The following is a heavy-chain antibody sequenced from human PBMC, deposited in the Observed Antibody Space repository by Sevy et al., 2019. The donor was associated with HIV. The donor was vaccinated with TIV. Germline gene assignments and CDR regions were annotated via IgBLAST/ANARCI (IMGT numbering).Heavy chain of an antibody. CDR1: GFTVSTYA. V-gene: IGHV3-23*01. D-gene: IGHD5-18*01. CDR2: ITGGGDST. J-gene: IGHJ4*02. CDR3: AAGDTSMVTDLDY. Sequence: GGSLRLSCAASGFTVSTYAINWVRQAPGEGLEWVSAITGGGDSTYYADSGKGRFTISRDNSKNEVYLKMNSLGAEETAVYYCAAGDTSMVTDLDYWGQGTLVTVSS.